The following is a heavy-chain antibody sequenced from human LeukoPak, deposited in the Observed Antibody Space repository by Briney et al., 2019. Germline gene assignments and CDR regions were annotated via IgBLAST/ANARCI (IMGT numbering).Heavy chain of an antibody. D-gene: IGHD3-10*02. J-gene: IGHJ6*04. CDR2: ISSSSSYI. CDR3: AELGITMIGGV. CDR1: GFTFSSYS. V-gene: IGHV3-21*01. Sequence: GGSLXLSCAASGFTFSSYSMNWVRQAPGKGLEWVSSISSSSSYIYYADSVKGRFTISRDKAKNSLYLQMNSLRAEDTAVYYCAELGITMIGGVWGKGTTVTISS.